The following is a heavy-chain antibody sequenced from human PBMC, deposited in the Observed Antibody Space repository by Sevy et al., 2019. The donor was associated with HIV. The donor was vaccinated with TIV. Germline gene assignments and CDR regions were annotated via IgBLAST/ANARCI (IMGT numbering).Heavy chain of an antibody. D-gene: IGHD3-10*01. CDR2: IKSKTDGGTT. V-gene: IGHV3-15*01. J-gene: IGHJ4*02. CDR3: TTEEATYGSGSYYHDY. CDR1: GFTFSNAW. Sequence: RGPLRLSCAASGFTFSNAWMSWVRQAPGKGLEWVGRIKSKTDGGTTDYAAPVKGSFTISRDDSNNTLYLQMNSLKTEDTAVYYCTTEEATYGSGSYYHDYWGQGTLVTVSS.